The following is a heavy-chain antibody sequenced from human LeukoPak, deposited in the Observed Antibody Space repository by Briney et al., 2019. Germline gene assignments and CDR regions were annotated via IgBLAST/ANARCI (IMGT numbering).Heavy chain of an antibody. J-gene: IGHJ6*03. CDR2: TNWNGGST. CDR1: GFTFDDYG. Sequence: TGGSLRLSCAASGFTFDDYGMSWVRQAPGKGLEWVSGTNWNGGSTGYADSVKGRFTISRDNARNSLYLQMNSLRDEDTAIYYCARDPYNGNYGDFYYYCMDVWGKGTTVTISS. D-gene: IGHD1-26*01. V-gene: IGHV3-20*04. CDR3: ARDPYNGNYGDFYYYCMDV.